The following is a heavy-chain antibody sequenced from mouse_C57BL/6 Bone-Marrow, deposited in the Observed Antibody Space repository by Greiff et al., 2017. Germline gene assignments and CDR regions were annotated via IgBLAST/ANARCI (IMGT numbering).Heavy chain of an antibody. J-gene: IGHJ3*01. Sequence: EVKLQESGPELVKPGASVKISCKASGYSFTGYYMNWVKQSPEKSLEWIGEINPSTGGTTYNQKFKAKATLTVDKSSSTAYMQLKSLTSEDSAVYYCARTSYYGSSYGFAYWGQGTLVTVSA. V-gene: IGHV1-42*01. CDR3: ARTSYYGSSYGFAY. CDR2: INPSTGGT. CDR1: GYSFTGYY. D-gene: IGHD1-1*01.